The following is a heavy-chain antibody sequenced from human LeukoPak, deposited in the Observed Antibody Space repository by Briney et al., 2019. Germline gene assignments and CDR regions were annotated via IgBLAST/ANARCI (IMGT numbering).Heavy chain of an antibody. V-gene: IGHV5-10-1*01. J-gene: IGHJ3*02. D-gene: IGHD2-2*01. CDR3: ASRYCSGTSCYVFAFDI. CDR2: IDPSDSYT. Sequence: GESLRISCKGSGYSFTSYWISWVRQMPGKGLEWMGRIDPSDSYTNYSPSFQGHVTISADKSISTAYLQWSSLKASDTAMYYCASRYCSGTSCYVFAFDIWGQGTMVTVSS. CDR1: GYSFTSYW.